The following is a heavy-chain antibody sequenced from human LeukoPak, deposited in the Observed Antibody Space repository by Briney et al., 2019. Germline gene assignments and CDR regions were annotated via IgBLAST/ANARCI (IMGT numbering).Heavy chain of an antibody. Sequence: PGGSLRLSCAASGFTFSIYWMCWFRQAPGKGLEWVAKIKEDGSEGYYVDSVRGRVTISRDNAKNSLYLQMNSLEADDTAVYYCARDRRPDKLEQRVGGQGTLVTVSS. CDR2: IKEDGSEG. V-gene: IGHV3-7*01. J-gene: IGHJ4*02. CDR3: ARDRRPDKLEQRV. CDR1: GFTFSIYW. D-gene: IGHD1/OR15-1a*01.